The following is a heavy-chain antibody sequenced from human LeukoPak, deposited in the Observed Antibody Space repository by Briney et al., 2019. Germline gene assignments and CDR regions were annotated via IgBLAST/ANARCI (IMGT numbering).Heavy chain of an antibody. J-gene: IGHJ3*02. Sequence: WASVKVSCKVSGYTLTELSMHWVRQAPGKGLEWMGGFDPEDGETIYAQKFQGRVTMTEDTSTDTAYMELSSLRSEDTAVYYCATVAHGDYAYDAFDIWGQGTMVTVSS. D-gene: IGHD4-17*01. CDR1: GYTLTELS. CDR3: ATVAHGDYAYDAFDI. V-gene: IGHV1-24*01. CDR2: FDPEDGET.